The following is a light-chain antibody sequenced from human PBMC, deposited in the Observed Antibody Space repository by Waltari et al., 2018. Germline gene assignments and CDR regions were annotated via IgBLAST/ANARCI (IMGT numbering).Light chain of an antibody. V-gene: IGLV1-40*01. CDR1: SSNIGAGYD. CDR2: PNR. J-gene: IGLJ3*02. Sequence: QSVLTQPPSVSGAPGQRVTISCTGSSSNIGAGYDVHWYQQLPGTAPKLLIFPNRNRPSGFPDRCSGSKSGTSASLAITGLQPEDEADYYCQSYDSSLTGRPWVFGGGTKLTVL. CDR3: QSYDSSLTGRPWV.